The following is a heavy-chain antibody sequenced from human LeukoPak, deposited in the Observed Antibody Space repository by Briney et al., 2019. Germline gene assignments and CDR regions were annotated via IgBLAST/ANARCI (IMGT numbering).Heavy chain of an antibody. CDR2: ISGSGGTI. J-gene: IGHJ2*01. CDR3: ANVMFWRGSYWYFDL. CDR1: GFPFSGYA. D-gene: IGHD3-10*02. Sequence: GGSLRLSCAASGFPFSGYAMRWVRQAPGKGLQWVSAISGSGGTIYYADSMKGRFTISRDNSKNTLFLQMDSLRAEDTAVYFCANVMFWRGSYWYFDLWGRGTLVPVSS. V-gene: IGHV3-23*01.